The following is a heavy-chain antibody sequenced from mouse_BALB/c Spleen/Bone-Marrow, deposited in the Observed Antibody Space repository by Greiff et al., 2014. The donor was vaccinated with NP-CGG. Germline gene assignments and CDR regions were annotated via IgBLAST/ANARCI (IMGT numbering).Heavy chain of an antibody. CDR3: ARSLRWYFDV. CDR2: INPCSGYT. D-gene: IGHD1-1*01. CDR1: GFTFTSYK. J-gene: IGHJ1*01. Sequence: QVQLQQSGAGLARPGASGKMSCKASGFTFTSYKMHWVKQRPGKGLEWIGYINPCSGYTNYNQKFKDKATLTADKSSSTAYMQLSSLTSEDSAVYYCARSLRWYFDVWGAGTTVTVSS. V-gene: IGHV1-4*01.